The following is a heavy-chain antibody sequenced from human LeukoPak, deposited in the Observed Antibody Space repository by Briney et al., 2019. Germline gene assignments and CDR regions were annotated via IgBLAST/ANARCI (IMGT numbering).Heavy chain of an antibody. CDR3: ATTSYSSGWYEVDY. J-gene: IGHJ4*02. D-gene: IGHD6-19*01. V-gene: IGHV1-24*01. CDR2: FDPEDGET. CDR1: GYTLTELS. Sequence: ASVKVSCKVSGYTLTELSMHWVRQAPGKGLEWMGGFDPEDGETIYAQKFQGRVTMTEDTFTDTAYMELSSLRSEDTAVYYCATTSYSSGWYEVDYWGQGTLVTVSS.